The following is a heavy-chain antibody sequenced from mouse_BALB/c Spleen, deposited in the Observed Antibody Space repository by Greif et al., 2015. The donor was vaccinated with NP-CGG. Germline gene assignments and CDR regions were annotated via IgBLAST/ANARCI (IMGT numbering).Heavy chain of an antibody. V-gene: IGHV2-6-7*01. J-gene: IGHJ4*01. CDR2: IWGDGST. Sequence: QVQLQQSGPGLVAPSQSLSITCTVSGFSLTGYGVNWVRQPPGKGLEWLGMIWGDGSTDYNSALKSRLSISKDNSKSQVFLKMNSLQTDDTARYYCARGDYSSSLYYAMDYWGQGTSVTVSS. CDR3: ARGDYSSSLYYAMDY. D-gene: IGHD1-1*01. CDR1: GFSLTGYG.